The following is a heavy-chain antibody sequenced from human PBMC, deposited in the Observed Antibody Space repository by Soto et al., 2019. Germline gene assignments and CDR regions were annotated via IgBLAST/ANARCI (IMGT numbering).Heavy chain of an antibody. CDR1: GFIFSKYA. CDR3: AKDDISGDVLWLVSD. V-gene: IGHV3-23*01. D-gene: IGHD2-21*02. J-gene: IGHJ4*02. CDR2: ITGTGNTI. Sequence: DVQLLESGGGLVQPGGSLRLSCAASGFIFSKYAMIWVRQAPGKGQEWGSGITGTGNTIEYAASVKGRFTISRDNSRNTVDLQMNSLSAEDTGMYYCAKDDISGDVLWLVSDWGQGTLVNVS.